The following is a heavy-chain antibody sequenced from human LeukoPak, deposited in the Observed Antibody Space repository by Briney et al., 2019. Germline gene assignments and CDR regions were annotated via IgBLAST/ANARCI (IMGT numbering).Heavy chain of an antibody. J-gene: IGHJ4*02. D-gene: IGHD6-13*01. Sequence: GGSLRLSCAASDFIFSDHYMSWIRQAPGKGLEWVANIKRDRSEKYYVDSVKGRFTISRDNAKNSLYLQMNSLRAEDTAMYYCARGHPLIATTGPYYFDFWDQGILVVFS. CDR1: DFIFSDHY. V-gene: IGHV3-7*01. CDR3: ARGHPLIATTGPYYFDF. CDR2: IKRDRSEK.